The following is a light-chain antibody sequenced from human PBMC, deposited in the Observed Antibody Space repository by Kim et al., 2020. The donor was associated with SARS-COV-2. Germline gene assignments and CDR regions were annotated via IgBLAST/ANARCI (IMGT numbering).Light chain of an antibody. V-gene: IGKV3-11*01. Sequence: LSPGDRATRSCRASQSVSSYLAWYQQKPVLAPRLLIYDASNRATGIPARFSGSGSGTDFTLTISSLEPEDFAVYYCQHRSNWPLTFGPGTKVDIK. CDR2: DAS. CDR1: QSVSSY. J-gene: IGKJ3*01. CDR3: QHRSNWPLT.